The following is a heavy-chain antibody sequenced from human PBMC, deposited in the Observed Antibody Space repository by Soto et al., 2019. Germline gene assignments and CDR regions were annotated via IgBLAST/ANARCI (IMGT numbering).Heavy chain of an antibody. Sequence: PGGSLRLSCAASALTFSSYSMNWVRQAPGKGLEWVSSISSSSSYIYYPDSVKGRFTISRDNAKNSLYMQMSSLRAEDTAVYYCARVPPSNFGWLLSYYYGMGVWGQGTTVTVSS. CDR3: ARVPPSNFGWLLSYYYGMGV. CDR2: ISSSSSYI. J-gene: IGHJ6*02. V-gene: IGHV3-21*01. CDR1: ALTFSSYS. D-gene: IGHD3-9*01.